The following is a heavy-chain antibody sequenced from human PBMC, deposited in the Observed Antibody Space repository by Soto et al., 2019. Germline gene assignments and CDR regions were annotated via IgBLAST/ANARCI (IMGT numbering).Heavy chain of an antibody. CDR3: VKGDLDTAVVNSPDAFDF. D-gene: IGHD5-18*01. V-gene: IGHV3-30*18. Sequence: PGVSLRLSCEASGFMFNDYGMHWVRQAPGKGLNWVVVISNDGDNKYYAQSVKGRFTISRDNSKNTLFLHMDSLRHEDTAVYHCVKGDLDTAVVNSPDAFDFWGQGTMVTVSS. CDR1: GFMFNDYG. CDR2: ISNDGDNK. J-gene: IGHJ3*01.